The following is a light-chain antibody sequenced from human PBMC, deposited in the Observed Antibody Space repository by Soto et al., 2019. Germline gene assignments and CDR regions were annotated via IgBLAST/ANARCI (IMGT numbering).Light chain of an antibody. CDR2: SIN. CDR1: NSNIGSNT. V-gene: IGLV1-44*01. Sequence: QSVLTQPPSASGTPGQRVTISCSGSNSNIGSNTVNWYQQLPGTAPKLLIYSINQRPSGVPDRFSGSKSGTSASLAISGLQSEDEAAYYCAAWDGSLNGWVFGGGTQLTVL. CDR3: AAWDGSLNGWV. J-gene: IGLJ3*02.